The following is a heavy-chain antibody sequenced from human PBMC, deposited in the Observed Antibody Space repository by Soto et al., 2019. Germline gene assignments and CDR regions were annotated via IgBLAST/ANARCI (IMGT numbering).Heavy chain of an antibody. D-gene: IGHD1-26*01. CDR3: ARTVGAAYYFDF. J-gene: IGHJ4*02. CDR1: GDSMSKYY. V-gene: IGHV4-4*07. Sequence: QVQLQESGPGLVKPSETLSLTCTVSGDSMSKYYWSWIRQPAGKGLEWIGRIYTSGSTNYNPSLNSRVHMSIDTSNNHFSLTLKSVTAADAAVYYCARTVGAAYYFDFWGQGALVTVSS. CDR2: IYTSGST.